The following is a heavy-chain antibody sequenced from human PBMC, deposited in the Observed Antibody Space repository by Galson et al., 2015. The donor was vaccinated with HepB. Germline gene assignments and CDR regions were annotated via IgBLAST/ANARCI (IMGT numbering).Heavy chain of an antibody. CDR1: GGSISSGSYY. CDR2: IYTSGST. Sequence: CTVSGGSISSGSYYWSWIRQPAGKGLEWIGRIYTSGSTNYNPSLKSRVTMSVDTSKNQFSLKLSSVTAADTAVYYCARDLWNYDSYYYYYYMDVWGKGTTVTVSS. D-gene: IGHD1-7*01. J-gene: IGHJ6*03. CDR3: ARDLWNYDSYYYYYYMDV. V-gene: IGHV4-61*02.